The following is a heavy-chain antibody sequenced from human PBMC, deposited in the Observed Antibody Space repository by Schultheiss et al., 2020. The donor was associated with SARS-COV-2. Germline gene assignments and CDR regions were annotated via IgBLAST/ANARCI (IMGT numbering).Heavy chain of an antibody. CDR3: ARDLRAEVVTAFDS. CDR2: INHSGST. Sequence: GSLRLSCSVYGGSLSGYYWSWIRQPPGKGLEWIGEINHSGSTNYNPSLKSRVTISVDTSKYQFSLKLTSVTAADTAVYYCARDLRAEVVTAFDSWGQGTLVTVSS. CDR1: GGSLSGYY. V-gene: IGHV4-34*01. D-gene: IGHD2-21*02. J-gene: IGHJ5*01.